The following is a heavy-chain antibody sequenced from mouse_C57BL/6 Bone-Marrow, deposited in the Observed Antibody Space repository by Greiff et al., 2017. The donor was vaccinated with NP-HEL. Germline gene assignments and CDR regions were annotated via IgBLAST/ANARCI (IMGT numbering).Heavy chain of an antibody. CDR2: IYPRSGNT. V-gene: IGHV1-81*01. D-gene: IGHD1-1*01. J-gene: IGHJ2*01. Sequence: QVQLKQSGAELARPGASVKLSCKASGYTFTSYGISWVKQRTGQGLEWIGEIYPRSGNTYYNEKFKGKATLTADKSSSTAYMELRSLTSEDSAVYFCAREGGIFITTVVAPFDYWGQGTTLTVSS. CDR1: GYTFTSYG. CDR3: AREGGIFITTVVAPFDY.